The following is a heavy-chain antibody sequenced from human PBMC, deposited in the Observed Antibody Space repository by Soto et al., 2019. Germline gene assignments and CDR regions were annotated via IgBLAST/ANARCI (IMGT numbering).Heavy chain of an antibody. D-gene: IGHD7-27*01. CDR3: ARDRTGDDAFDI. CDR2: ISSSSSYI. J-gene: IGHJ3*02. V-gene: IGHV3-21*01. CDR1: GFTFSSYS. Sequence: GGSLRLSCAASGFTFSSYSMNWVRQAPGKGLEWVSSISSSSSYIYYADSVKGRFTISRDNAKNSLYLQMNSLRAEDTAVYYCARDRTGDDAFDIWGQGTMVTVSS.